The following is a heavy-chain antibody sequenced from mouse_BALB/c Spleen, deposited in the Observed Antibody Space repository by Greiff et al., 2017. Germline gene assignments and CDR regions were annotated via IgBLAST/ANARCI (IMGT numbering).Heavy chain of an antibody. CDR2: ISSGGST. CDR3: ARGRGKGPYYFDY. D-gene: IGHD3-3*01. Sequence: EVKVEESGGGLVKPGGSLKLSCAASGFTFSSYAMSWVRQTPEKRLEWVASISSGGSTYYPDSVKGRFTISRDNARNILYLQMSSLRSEDTAMYYCARGRGKGPYYFDYWGQGTTLTVSS. CDR1: GFTFSSYA. J-gene: IGHJ2*01. V-gene: IGHV5-6-5*01.